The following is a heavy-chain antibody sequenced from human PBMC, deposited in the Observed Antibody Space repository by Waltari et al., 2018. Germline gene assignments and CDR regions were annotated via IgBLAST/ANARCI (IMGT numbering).Heavy chain of an antibody. CDR3: AREEWGNSGWYGGFDY. CDR2: IKQDGSEK. J-gene: IGHJ4*02. V-gene: IGHV3-7*01. CDR1: GFTFSSYW. Sequence: EVQLVESGGGLVQPGGSLRLSCAASGFTFSSYWMSWVRQAPGKGLEWVANIKQDGSEKYYGDPVKGRFTSSRDNAKNSLYLQMNSLRAEDTAVYYCAREEWGNSGWYGGFDYWGQGTLVTVSS. D-gene: IGHD6-19*01.